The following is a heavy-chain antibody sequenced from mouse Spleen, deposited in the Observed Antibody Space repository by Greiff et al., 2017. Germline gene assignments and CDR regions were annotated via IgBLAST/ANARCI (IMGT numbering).Heavy chain of an antibody. CDR1: GFTFSSYG. V-gene: IGHV5-6*01. CDR2: ISSGGSYT. D-gene: IGHD1-1*01. CDR3: ARHGYYGSSYDWFAY. J-gene: IGHJ3*01. Sequence: EVQLVESGGDLVKPGGSLKLSCAASGFTFSSYGMSWVRQTPDKRLEWVATISSGGSYTYYPDSVKGRFTISRDNAKNTLYLQMSSLKSEDTAMYYCARHGYYGSSYDWFAYWGQGTLVTVSA.